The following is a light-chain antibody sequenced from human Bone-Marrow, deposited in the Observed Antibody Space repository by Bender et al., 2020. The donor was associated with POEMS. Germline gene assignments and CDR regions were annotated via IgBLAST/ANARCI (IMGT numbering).Light chain of an antibody. J-gene: IGLJ3*02. Sequence: QSVLTQPPSASGTPGQRVTISCSGGSSNIGAHAVNWYQHLPGTAPKLLIYSSHRRPSEVPDRFSGSRSGTSASLDISGRQSEDEADYYCAVWDDSLDGCVFGGGTKLAVL. V-gene: IGLV1-44*01. CDR1: SSNIGAHA. CDR2: SSH. CDR3: AVWDDSLDGCV.